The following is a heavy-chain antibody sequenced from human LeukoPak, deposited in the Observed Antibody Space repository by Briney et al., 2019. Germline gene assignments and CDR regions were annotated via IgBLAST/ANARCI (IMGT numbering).Heavy chain of an antibody. J-gene: IGHJ5*02. CDR2: IYYSGST. CDR1: GGSISSYY. D-gene: IGHD3-16*02. CDR3: ARGEVGYDYVWGCYRYTGPSWFDP. V-gene: IGHV4-59*01. Sequence: SETLSLTCTVSGGSISSYYWSWIRQPPGKGLEWIGYIYYSGSTNYNPSLKSRVTISVDTSRNQFSLKLSSVTAADTAVYYCARGEVGYDYVWGCYRYTGPSWFDPWGQGTLVTVSS.